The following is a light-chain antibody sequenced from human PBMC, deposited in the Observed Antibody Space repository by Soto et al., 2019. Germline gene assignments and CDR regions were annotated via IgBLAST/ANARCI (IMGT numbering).Light chain of an antibody. J-gene: IGLJ2*01. CDR2: STN. Sequence: QAVVTQEPSFSVSPGGTVTLTCGLSSGSVSTSYYPSWYQQTPGQAPRTLIHSTNTRSSGVPDRFSGSILGNKAALTITGAQADDESNYYCVLYVGSGISVLGGGTKLTVL. V-gene: IGLV8-61*01. CDR3: VLYVGSGISV. CDR1: SGSVSTSYY.